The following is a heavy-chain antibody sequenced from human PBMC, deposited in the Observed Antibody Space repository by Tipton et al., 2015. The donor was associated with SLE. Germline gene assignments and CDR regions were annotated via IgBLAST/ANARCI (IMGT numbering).Heavy chain of an antibody. CDR2: IYSRGTT. Sequence: SLRLSCAASGFAVRSNYMSWVRQAPGKGLEWVSVIYSRGTTNYADTVKGRFTISRDNSKNTLYLQMNSLRAEDTAVYYCARAADYYDYGMDVWGQGTTVTVSS. V-gene: IGHV3-53*01. CDR3: ARAADYYDYGMDV. CDR1: GFAVRSNY. J-gene: IGHJ6*02.